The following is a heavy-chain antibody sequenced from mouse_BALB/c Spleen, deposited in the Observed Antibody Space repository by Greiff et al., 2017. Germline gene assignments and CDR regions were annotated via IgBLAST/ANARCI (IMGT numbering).Heavy chain of an antibody. V-gene: IGHV5-17*02. CDR3: ARLGGNGGY. D-gene: IGHD2-1*01. CDR1: GFTFSSFG. CDR2: ISSGSSTI. J-gene: IGHJ2*01. Sequence: VQLKESGGGLVQPGGSRKLSCAASGFTFSSFGMHWVRQAPEKGLEWVAYISSGSSTIYYADTVKGRFTISRDNPKNTLFLQMTSLRSEDTAMYYCARLGGNGGYWGQGTTLTVSS.